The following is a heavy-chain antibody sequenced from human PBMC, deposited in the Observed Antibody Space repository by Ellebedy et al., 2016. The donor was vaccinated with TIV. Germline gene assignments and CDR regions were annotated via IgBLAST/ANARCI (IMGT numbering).Heavy chain of an antibody. CDR2: ISWESNYI. V-gene: IGHV3-9*01. CDR1: GFTFDDFA. D-gene: IGHD3-10*01. J-gene: IGHJ1*01. CDR3: AKAQYGSGSYQPIQH. Sequence: GGSLRLSCAASGFTFDDFAMHWVRQAPGKGLEWVSGISWESNYIGYADSVKGRFTISRDNAKNSLYLQMNSLRAEDTALYYCAKAQYGSGSYQPIQHWGQGTLVTVSS.